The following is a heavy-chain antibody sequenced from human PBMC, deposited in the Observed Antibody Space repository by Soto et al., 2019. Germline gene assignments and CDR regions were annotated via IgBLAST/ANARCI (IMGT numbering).Heavy chain of an antibody. CDR3: ARDGSGSYLAYYYCGKDV. Sequence: ASVKVSCKASGYTFTGYYMHWVRQAPGQGLEWMGWINPNSGGTNYAQKFQGWVTMTRDTSISTAYMELSRLRSDDTAVYYCARDGSGSYLAYYYCGKDVWGQGTTVTVSS. D-gene: IGHD3-10*01. CDR1: GYTFTGYY. V-gene: IGHV1-2*04. CDR2: INPNSGGT. J-gene: IGHJ6*02.